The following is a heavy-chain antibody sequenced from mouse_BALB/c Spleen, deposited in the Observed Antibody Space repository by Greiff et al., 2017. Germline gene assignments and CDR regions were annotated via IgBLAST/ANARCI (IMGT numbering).Heavy chain of an antibody. J-gene: IGHJ1*01. CDR3: ARGYGSSYDWYFDV. CDR1: GYSITSGYY. CDR2: ISYDGSN. D-gene: IGHD1-1*01. Sequence: VQLKESGPGLVKPSQSLSLTCSVTGYSITSGYYWNWIRQFPGNKLEWMGYISYDGSNNYNPSLKNRISITRDTSKNQFFLKLNSVTTEDTATYYCARGYGSSYDWYFDVWGAGTTVTVSS. V-gene: IGHV3-6*02.